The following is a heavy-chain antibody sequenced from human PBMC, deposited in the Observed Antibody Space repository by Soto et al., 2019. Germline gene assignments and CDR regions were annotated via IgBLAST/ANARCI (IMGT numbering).Heavy chain of an antibody. CDR1: GGSFSGYY. Sequence: SETLSLTCAVYGGSFSGYYWSWIRQPPGKGLEWIGEINHSGSTNYNPSLKSRVTISVDTSKNQFSLNLGSVTAADTAVYYCARTRSLHFTMVRGVIQNGRTFDYWGQGTLVTVSS. CDR2: INHSGST. J-gene: IGHJ4*02. V-gene: IGHV4-34*01. D-gene: IGHD3-10*01. CDR3: ARTRSLHFTMVRGVIQNGRTFDY.